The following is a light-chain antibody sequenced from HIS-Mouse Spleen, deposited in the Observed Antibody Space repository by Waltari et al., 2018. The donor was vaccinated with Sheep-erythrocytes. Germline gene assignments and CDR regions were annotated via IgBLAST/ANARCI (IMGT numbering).Light chain of an antibody. J-gene: IGLJ2*01. CDR1: SSDVGSYNL. Sequence: PGQSITISCTGTSSDVGSYNLVSWYQQHPGKAPKLMIYEGSKRPSGVSNRFSGSKSGNTASLTISGLQAEDEADYYCCSYAGSSTFVVFGGGTKLTVL. CDR2: EGS. CDR3: CSYAGSSTFVV. V-gene: IGLV2-23*03.